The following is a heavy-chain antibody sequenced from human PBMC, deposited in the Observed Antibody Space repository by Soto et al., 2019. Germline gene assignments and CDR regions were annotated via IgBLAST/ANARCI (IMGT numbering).Heavy chain of an antibody. CDR3: ASLQNNWFDP. CDR2: IYMSGST. J-gene: IGHJ5*02. CDR1: GGSISSNY. Sequence: SETLSLTCTVFGGSISSNYWTWIRQTAGKGLELIGRIYMSGSTNYNPSLKSRVTMSMDTSNNQFSLNLRFVTAADTAVYYCASLQNNWFDPWGQGTLVNVSS. V-gene: IGHV4-4*07.